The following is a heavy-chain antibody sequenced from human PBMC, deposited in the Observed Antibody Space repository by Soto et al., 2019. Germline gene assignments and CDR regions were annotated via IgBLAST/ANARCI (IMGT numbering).Heavy chain of an antibody. Sequence: QVPLQQSDPGLVKPSQTLSLTCDISGDSVSSSSAAWNWIRQSPSRGLEWLGRTYYRSQWYSDYAVSVKSRITINPDTSKNQISLQMNSVTPEDTAVYYCARDTDSRFDPWGQGTLVTVSS. D-gene: IGHD2-21*01. CDR2: TYYRSQWYS. CDR1: GDSVSSSSAA. J-gene: IGHJ5*02. CDR3: ARDTDSRFDP. V-gene: IGHV6-1*01.